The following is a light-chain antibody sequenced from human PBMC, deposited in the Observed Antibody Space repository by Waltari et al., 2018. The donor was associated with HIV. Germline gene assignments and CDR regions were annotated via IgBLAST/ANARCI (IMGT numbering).Light chain of an antibody. Sequence: QAVVTQEPSLTVPPGGPVTLTCRPSPGAVTSGHYSYWFQQKPGQAPRTLIYDISNKPSWTPARFSGSLLGGKAALTLSGAQPEDEAEYYCLLSYSGARVFGGGTKLTVL. J-gene: IGLJ3*02. CDR3: LLSYSGARV. V-gene: IGLV7-46*01. CDR2: DIS. CDR1: PGAVTSGHY.